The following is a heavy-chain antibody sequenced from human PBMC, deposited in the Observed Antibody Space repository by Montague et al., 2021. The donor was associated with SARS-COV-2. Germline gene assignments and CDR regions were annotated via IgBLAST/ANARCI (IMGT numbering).Heavy chain of an antibody. J-gene: IGHJ4*02. CDR2: XDWXSYK. Sequence: PALVTPTQTLTLTCTFSGFPLSTSGICVSWIRQPPGKALEWLALXDWXSYKYYSTSLKTRLTISKDTSKNQVVLTMTNMDPVDTATYYCARIRDYDILTGSYSGFDYWGQGTLVTVSS. CDR3: ARIRDYDILTGSYSGFDY. D-gene: IGHD3-9*01. CDR1: GFPLSTSGIC. V-gene: IGHV2-70*01.